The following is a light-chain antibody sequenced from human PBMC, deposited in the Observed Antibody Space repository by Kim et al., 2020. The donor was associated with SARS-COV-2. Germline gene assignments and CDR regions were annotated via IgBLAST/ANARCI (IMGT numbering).Light chain of an antibody. V-gene: IGLV2-11*01. CDR3: CSYAGAYTWL. Sequence: GQSVTISCPGTSSDVGGYNYISWYQHHPGKAPKLVIHDVTERPSGVPDRFSGSKSGNTASLTISGLQAEDEADYFCCSYAGAYTWLFGGGTQLTVL. J-gene: IGLJ3*02. CDR2: DVT. CDR1: SSDVGGYNY.